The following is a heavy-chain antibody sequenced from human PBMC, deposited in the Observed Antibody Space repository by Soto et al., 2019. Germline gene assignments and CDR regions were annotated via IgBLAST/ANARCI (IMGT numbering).Heavy chain of an antibody. CDR3: ARSAYQLLRNAAFDF. Sequence: EVQLVESGGGLVQPRGSLSLSCAASGFTFTSHSMNWVRQAPGKGLEWISYISGASTHIYYADSVKGRFTISRLNAKNSLYLQMNSLRAEDTAVYYCARSAYQLLRNAAFDFWGQGTMVTVSS. V-gene: IGHV3-48*04. CDR1: GFTFTSHS. CDR2: ISGASTHI. D-gene: IGHD2-2*01. J-gene: IGHJ3*01.